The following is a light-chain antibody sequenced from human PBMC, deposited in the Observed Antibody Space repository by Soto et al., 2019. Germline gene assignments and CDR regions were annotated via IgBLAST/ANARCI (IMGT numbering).Light chain of an antibody. CDR1: SSDVGSYNL. V-gene: IGLV2-23*01. CDR3: CSYAGSSTPLYV. Sequence: QSVLTQPASVSGSPGQSITISCTGTSSDVGSYNLVSWYQQHPGKAPKLMIYEGSKRPSGVSNRFSGSKSGNTASLTTSGLQAEDEADYYCCSYAGSSTPLYVFGTGTKLTVL. CDR2: EGS. J-gene: IGLJ1*01.